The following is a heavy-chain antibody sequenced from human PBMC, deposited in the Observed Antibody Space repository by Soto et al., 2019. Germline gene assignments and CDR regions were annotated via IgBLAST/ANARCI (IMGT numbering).Heavy chain of an antibody. V-gene: IGHV6-1*01. J-gene: IGHJ6*03. CDR1: GDSVSSNSAA. CDR2: TYYRSKWYN. D-gene: IGHD6-6*01. CDR3: ARGNGGEYSSSSYYYYMEV. Sequence: SQTLSLTCAISGDSVSSNSAAWNWIRQSPSRGLEWLGRTYYRSKWYNDYAVSVKSRITINPDTSKNQFSLQLNSVTPEDTAVYYCARGNGGEYSSSSYYYYMEVWGKGTTVTVSS.